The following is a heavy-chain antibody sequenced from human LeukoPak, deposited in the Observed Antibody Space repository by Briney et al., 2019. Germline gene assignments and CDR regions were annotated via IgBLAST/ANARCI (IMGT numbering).Heavy chain of an antibody. D-gene: IGHD5-18*01. CDR2: ITGDGGGT. CDR1: GFSFRRYV. J-gene: IGHJ4*02. CDR3: AKDLYDSYGSRFDY. Sequence: GGSLRLSCAASGFSFRRYVMSWVRQTPEKGLEWVSAITGDGGGTNHADSVKGRFTIFRDNSKNTLYLQMNSLRAEDTAIYYCAKDLYDSYGSRFDYWGQGTLVTVSS. V-gene: IGHV3-23*01.